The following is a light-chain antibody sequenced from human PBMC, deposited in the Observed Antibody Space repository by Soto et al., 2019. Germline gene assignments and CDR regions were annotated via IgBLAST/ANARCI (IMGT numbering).Light chain of an antibody. CDR1: QTVYNN. J-gene: IGKJ5*01. Sequence: EVVMTQSPATLSVSPGERVTLSCRASQTVYNNYLAWYQQKPGQAPRLLIYGVSARATGIPARFSGSGSGTEFTLTINGLQSEDFAVYYCQQYTNWPITFGQGTRLE. V-gene: IGKV3-15*01. CDR3: QQYTNWPIT. CDR2: GVS.